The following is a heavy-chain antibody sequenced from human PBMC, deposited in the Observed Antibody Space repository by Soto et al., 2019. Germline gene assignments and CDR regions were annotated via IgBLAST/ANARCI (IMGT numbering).Heavy chain of an antibody. Sequence: ASVKISCKASGYTFTSYGISRVRQAPGQGLEWMGWISAYNGNTNYAQKLQGRVTMTTDTSTSTAYMELRSLRSDDTAVYYCATDPYYDFWSGNPPVDYWGQGTLVTVSS. CDR3: ATDPYYDFWSGNPPVDY. CDR2: ISAYNGNT. CDR1: GYTFTSYG. V-gene: IGHV1-18*01. D-gene: IGHD3-3*01. J-gene: IGHJ4*02.